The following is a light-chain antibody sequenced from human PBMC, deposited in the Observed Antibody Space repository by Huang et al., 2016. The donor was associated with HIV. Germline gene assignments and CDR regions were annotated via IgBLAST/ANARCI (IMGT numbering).Light chain of an antibody. CDR1: QSVSSRD. J-gene: IGKJ2*01. Sequence: EIVLTQSPATLSLSPGERATLSCGASQSVSSRDLAWYQQKPGLAPRLLIDDASSRATGIPDRFSGSGSGTDFTLTISRLEPEDFAVYYCQQYGSSPYTFGQGTKLEIK. CDR2: DAS. CDR3: QQYGSSPYT. V-gene: IGKV3D-20*01.